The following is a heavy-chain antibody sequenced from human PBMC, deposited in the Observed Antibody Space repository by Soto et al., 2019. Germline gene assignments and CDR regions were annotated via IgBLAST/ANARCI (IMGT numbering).Heavy chain of an antibody. CDR2: ISSSSSYI. J-gene: IGHJ6*02. D-gene: IGHD2-2*01. CDR1: GFTFGSDS. Sequence: PGGSLRLSCAASGFTFGSDSMNWVRQAPGKGLAWVSSISSSSSYIYYADSVKGRFTISRDNAKNSLYLQMNSLRAEDTAVYYCASVGRRRGGSTSWGLGMDVWGQGTTVTVSS. CDR3: ASVGRRRGGSTSWGLGMDV. V-gene: IGHV3-21*01.